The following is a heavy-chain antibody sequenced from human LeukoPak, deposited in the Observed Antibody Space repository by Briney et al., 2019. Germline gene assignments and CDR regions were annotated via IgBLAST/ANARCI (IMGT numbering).Heavy chain of an antibody. J-gene: IGHJ4*02. CDR2: ISYDGSNK. CDR1: GFTLSSYA. V-gene: IGHV3-30-3*01. CDR3: ARGPSRRAYFDY. Sequence: PGGSLRLSCAASGFTLSSYAMHWVRQAPGKGPEWVAVISYDGSNKYYADSVKGRFTISRDNSKNTLYLQMNSLRAEDTAVYYCARGPSRRAYFDYWGQGTLVTVSS.